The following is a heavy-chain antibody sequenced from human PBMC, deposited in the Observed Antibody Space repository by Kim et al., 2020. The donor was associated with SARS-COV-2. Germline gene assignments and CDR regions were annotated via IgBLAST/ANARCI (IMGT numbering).Heavy chain of an antibody. V-gene: IGHV1-69*13. D-gene: IGHD2-2*03. CDR3: ALDRVVVPAAISPLTYYYYGMDI. J-gene: IGHJ6*02. Sequence: SVKVSCKASGGTFSSYAISWVRQAPGQGLEWMGGIIPIFGTANYAQKFQGRVTITADESTSTAYMELSSLRSEDTAVYYCALDRVVVPAAISPLTYYYYGMDIWGQGTTVTVSS. CDR1: GGTFSSYA. CDR2: IIPIFGTA.